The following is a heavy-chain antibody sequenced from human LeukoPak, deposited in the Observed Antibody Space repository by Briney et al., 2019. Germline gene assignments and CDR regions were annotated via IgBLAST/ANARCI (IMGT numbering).Heavy chain of an antibody. CDR3: ARVPVTRDYYYYGMDV. J-gene: IGHJ6*02. CDR2: IIPIFGTA. V-gene: IGHV1-69*13. D-gene: IGHD4-17*01. Sequence: ASVKVSCKASGGTFSSYAISWVRQAPGQGLEWMGGIIPIFGTANYAQKFQGRVTITADESTSTAYMELSSLRSEDTAVYYCARVPVTRDYYYYGMDVWGRGTTVTVSS. CDR1: GGTFSSYA.